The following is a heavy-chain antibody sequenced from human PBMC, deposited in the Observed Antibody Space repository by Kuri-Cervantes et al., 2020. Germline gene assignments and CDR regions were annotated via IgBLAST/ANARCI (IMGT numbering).Heavy chain of an antibody. CDR2: ISAYNGNT. Sequence: ASVKVSCKASGYTFTSYGISWVRQAPGQGLEWMGWISAYNGNTNYAQKLQGRVTMTTDTSTSTAYMELRSLRSDDTAVYYCARGGSRGGYFIIRQRNWFDPWGQGTLVTVSS. J-gene: IGHJ5*02. CDR3: ARGGSRGGYFIIRQRNWFDP. D-gene: IGHD1-26*01. V-gene: IGHV1-18*01. CDR1: GYTFTSYG.